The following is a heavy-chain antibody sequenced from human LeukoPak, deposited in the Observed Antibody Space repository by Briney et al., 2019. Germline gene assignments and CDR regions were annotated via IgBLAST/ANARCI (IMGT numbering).Heavy chain of an antibody. CDR2: IHTGGST. CDR1: GGSISSYY. CDR3: ARHGNSGGEAFDI. D-gene: IGHD1-26*01. J-gene: IGHJ3*02. Sequence: SETLSLTCTVSGGSISSYYWSWIRQPAGKGLEWIGRIHTGGSTNYNPSLKSRVTMSVDTSKNQFSLKLSSVTAADTAVYYCARHGNSGGEAFDIWGQGTMVTVSS. V-gene: IGHV4-4*07.